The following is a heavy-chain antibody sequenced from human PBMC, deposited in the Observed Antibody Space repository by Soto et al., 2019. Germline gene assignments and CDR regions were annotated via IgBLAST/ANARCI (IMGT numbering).Heavy chain of an antibody. Sequence: GGSLRLSCAASGFTFSSYGMHWVRQAPGKGLEWVAVISYDGSNKYYADSVKGRFTISRDNSKNTLYLQMNSLRAEDTAVYYCAKGGHYYDSSLFDYWGQGTLVTVSS. CDR2: ISYDGSNK. CDR3: AKGGHYYDSSLFDY. V-gene: IGHV3-30*18. D-gene: IGHD3-22*01. J-gene: IGHJ4*02. CDR1: GFTFSSYG.